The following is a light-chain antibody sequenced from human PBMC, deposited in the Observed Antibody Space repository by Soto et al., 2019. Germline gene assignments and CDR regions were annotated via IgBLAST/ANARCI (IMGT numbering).Light chain of an antibody. CDR1: TPNIGSNY. J-gene: IGLJ3*02. CDR2: RNN. V-gene: IGLV1-47*01. CDR3: AAWDGTLSGVV. Sequence: QSGLTQPPSASGTPGQRVIISCSGKTPNIGSNYVYWYRHLPGTAPQLLIYRNNQRPSGVPDRFSGSKSRTSASLAISGLRSQDEADYYCAAWDGTLSGVVFGGGTKLTVL.